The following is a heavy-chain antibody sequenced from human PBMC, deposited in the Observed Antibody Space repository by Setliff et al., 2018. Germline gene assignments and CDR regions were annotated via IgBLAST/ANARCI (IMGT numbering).Heavy chain of an antibody. CDR2: IYYSGNT. CDR1: GGSIRNTSYH. Sequence: SETLSLTCSVSGGSIRNTSYHWGWIRQPPGKGLEWIANIYYSGNTYYNPSLESRLSMSADTSKNQLSLRLRSVIAADTAVCYCARIPSVRNIASRAFDIWGQGTMVTVSS. D-gene: IGHD2-15*01. J-gene: IGHJ3*02. CDR3: ARIPSVRNIASRAFDI. V-gene: IGHV4-39*07.